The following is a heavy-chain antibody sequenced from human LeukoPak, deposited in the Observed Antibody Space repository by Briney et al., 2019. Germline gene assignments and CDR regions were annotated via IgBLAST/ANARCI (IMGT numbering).Heavy chain of an antibody. CDR3: ARLWSGYYTGMDY. CDR1: GYTFTGYY. V-gene: IGHV1-2*02. CDR2: INPNSGGT. Sequence: GASVKVSCKASGYTFTGYYMHWVRQAPGQGLEWMGWINPNSGGTNYAQKLQGRVTMTTDTSTSTAYMELRSLRSDDTAVYYCARLWSGYYTGMDYWGQGTLVTVSS. J-gene: IGHJ4*02. D-gene: IGHD3-3*01.